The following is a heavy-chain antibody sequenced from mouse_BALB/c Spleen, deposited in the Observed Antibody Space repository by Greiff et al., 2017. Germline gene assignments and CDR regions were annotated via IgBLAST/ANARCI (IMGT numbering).Heavy chain of an antibody. D-gene: IGHD2-4*01. CDR1: GYSITSGYY. V-gene: IGHV3-6*02. CDR2: ISYDGSN. CDR3: ARNYDYDFAY. Sequence: EVKLMESGPGLVKPSQSLSLTCSVTGYSITSGYYWNWIRQFPGNKLEWMGYISYDGSNNYNPSLKNRISITRDTSKNQFFLKLNSVTTEDTATYYCARNYDYDFAYWGQGTLVTVSA. J-gene: IGHJ3*01.